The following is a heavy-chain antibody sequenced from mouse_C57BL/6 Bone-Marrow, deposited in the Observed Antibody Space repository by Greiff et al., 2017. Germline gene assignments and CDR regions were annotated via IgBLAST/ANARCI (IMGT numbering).Heavy chain of an antibody. Sequence: EVQGVESGGGLVKPGGSLKLSCAASGFTFSSYAMSWVRQTPEKRLEWVATISDGGSYTYYPDNVKGRFTICMDNAKNDLYLQMSHLKSEDTAMDYCARERPPISTGVPAYWGQGTLVTVSA. D-gene: IGHD1-1*01. CDR3: ARERPPISTGVPAY. CDR1: GFTFSSYA. V-gene: IGHV5-4*01. J-gene: IGHJ3*01. CDR2: ISDGGSYT.